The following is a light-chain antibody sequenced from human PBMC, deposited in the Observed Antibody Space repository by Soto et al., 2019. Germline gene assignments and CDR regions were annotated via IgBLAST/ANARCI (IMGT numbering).Light chain of an antibody. CDR3: QQYNTYPPT. CDR1: PSIGSW. Sequence: DIQMTQSPSSLSASVGDRVTITCRATPSIGSWVAWYQQKPGQAPKSLIYATSSLQSGVPSRFSGSGSGTEFTLTINSLQPEDFATYYCQQYNTYPPTFGPGTKLEIK. V-gene: IGKV1D-16*01. CDR2: ATS. J-gene: IGKJ2*01.